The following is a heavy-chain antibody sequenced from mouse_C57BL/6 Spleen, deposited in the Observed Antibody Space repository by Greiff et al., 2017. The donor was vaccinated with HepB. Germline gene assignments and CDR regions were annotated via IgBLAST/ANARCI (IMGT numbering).Heavy chain of an antibody. V-gene: IGHV1-53*01. J-gene: IGHJ2*01. Sequence: VQLQQSGTELVKPGASVKLSCKASGYTFTSYWMHWVKQRPGQGLEWIGNINPSNGGTNYNEKFKSKATLTVDKSTSTAYMQLSSLTSEDSAVSYCATKGYDGNYFDCWGQGTTLTVSS. CDR1: GYTFTSYW. D-gene: IGHD2-2*01. CDR3: ATKGYDGNYFDC. CDR2: INPSNGGT.